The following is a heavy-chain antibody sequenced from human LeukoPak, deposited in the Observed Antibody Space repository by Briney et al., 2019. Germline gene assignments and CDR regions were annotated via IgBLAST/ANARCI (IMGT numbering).Heavy chain of an antibody. CDR2: IIPIFGTA. CDR1: GYTFTGYY. Sequence: GASVKVSYKASGYTFTGYYMHWVRQAPGQGLEWMGGIIPIFGTANYAQKFQGRVTITADESTSTAYMELSSLRSEDTAVYYCARLYYYYYYMDVWGKGTTVTVSS. J-gene: IGHJ6*03. V-gene: IGHV1-69*13. CDR3: ARLYYYYYYMDV.